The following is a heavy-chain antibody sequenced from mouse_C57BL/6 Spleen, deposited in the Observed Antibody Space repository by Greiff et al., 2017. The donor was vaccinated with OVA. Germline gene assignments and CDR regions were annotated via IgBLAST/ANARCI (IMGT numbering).Heavy chain of an antibody. Sequence: EVQLVESGGGLVKPGGSLKLSCAASGFTFSDYGMHWVRQAPEKGLEWVAYISSGSNTIYYADTVKGRFTISRDNAKNTLFLQMTSLRSEDTAMYYCARRGCYDYDEAWFAYWGQGTLVTVSA. D-gene: IGHD2-4*01. CDR2: ISSGSNTI. V-gene: IGHV5-17*01. J-gene: IGHJ3*01. CDR3: ARRGCYDYDEAWFAY. CDR1: GFTFSDYG.